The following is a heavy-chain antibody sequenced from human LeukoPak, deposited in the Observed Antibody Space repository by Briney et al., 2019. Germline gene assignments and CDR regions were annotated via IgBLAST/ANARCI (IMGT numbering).Heavy chain of an antibody. Sequence: ASVKVSCKASGYTFTSYGISWVRQAPGQGLEWMGWISAYNGNTNYAQKLQGRVIMTTDTSTSTAYMELRSLRSDDTAVYYCARPRSYSGGSWFDPWGQGTLVTVSS. J-gene: IGHJ5*02. CDR1: GYTFTSYG. V-gene: IGHV1-18*01. CDR2: ISAYNGNT. CDR3: ARPRSYSGGSWFDP. D-gene: IGHD5-12*01.